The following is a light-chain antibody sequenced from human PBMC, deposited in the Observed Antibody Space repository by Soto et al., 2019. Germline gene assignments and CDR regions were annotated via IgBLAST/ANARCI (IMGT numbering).Light chain of an antibody. J-gene: IGLJ1*01. Sequence: QSALTHPASVSGSPGQSITISCTGTSSDVVGYNYVSWYQQHPGKSPKLMIYDVTNRPSGFSNRFSGSKSGNTASLTISGLPAEEEADYYCGSYRSTTAVCGTGTKVTVL. CDR3: GSYRSTTAV. CDR1: SSDVVGYNY. V-gene: IGLV2-14*01. CDR2: DVT.